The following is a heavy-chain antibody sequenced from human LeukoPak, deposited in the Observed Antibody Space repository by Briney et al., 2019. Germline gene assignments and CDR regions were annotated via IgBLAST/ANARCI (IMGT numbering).Heavy chain of an antibody. CDR1: GFTFKNYE. D-gene: IGHD6-19*01. CDR2: ISSSGSPI. Sequence: GGSLRLSCAASGFTFKNYEMNWVRQPPGKGREWVSYISSSGSPIYYADSLKGRFTISRDNAKNSLYLQMNSLRAEDTAVYYCARGPSVGSGWSPDYWGQGTLVTVSS. CDR3: ARGPSVGSGWSPDY. J-gene: IGHJ4*02. V-gene: IGHV3-48*03.